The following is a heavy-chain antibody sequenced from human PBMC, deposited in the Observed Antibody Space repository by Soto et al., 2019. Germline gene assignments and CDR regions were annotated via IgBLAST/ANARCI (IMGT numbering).Heavy chain of an antibody. CDR3: ARSPRIYDFWSGYHDY. D-gene: IGHD3-3*01. V-gene: IGHV5-51*01. Sequence: PGESLKISCKGSGYSLTSYWIGWVRQMPGKGLEWMGIIYPGDSDTRYSPSFQGQVTISADKSISTAYLQWSSLKASDTAMYYCARSPRIYDFWSGYHDYWGRGTLVTVSS. J-gene: IGHJ4*02. CDR1: GYSLTSYW. CDR2: IYPGDSDT.